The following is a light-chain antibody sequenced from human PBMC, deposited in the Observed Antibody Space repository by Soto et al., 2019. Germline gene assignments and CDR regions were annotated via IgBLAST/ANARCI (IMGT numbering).Light chain of an antibody. Sequence: IQMTQYPSSLCASVGDRVTLTCRASQGIRNEFGWYQQKPGKAPKLLIYAASSLQSGVPSRFSGSGSGTYFTLTSSILQPDDFASYYCLQDYNYPRTFGQGTKVDIK. CDR1: QGIRNE. V-gene: IGKV1-6*01. CDR2: AAS. J-gene: IGKJ1*01. CDR3: LQDYNYPRT.